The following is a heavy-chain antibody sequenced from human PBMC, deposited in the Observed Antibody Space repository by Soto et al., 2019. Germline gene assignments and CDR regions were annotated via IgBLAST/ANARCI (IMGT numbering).Heavy chain of an antibody. CDR2: LYPSGGA. D-gene: IGHD2-8*01. Sequence: SETPSLTCSVSGLSIGSHPWWTWVRQAPGKGLEWIGELYPSGGAAYNPSLQNRAAISVDYSQNHLSLTLTSVTAADTAVYYCVSCLYCSNGGRFDCWGLGALVTVSS. CDR3: VSCLYCSNGGRFDC. J-gene: IGHJ5*01. CDR1: GLSIGSHPW. V-gene: IGHV4-4*02.